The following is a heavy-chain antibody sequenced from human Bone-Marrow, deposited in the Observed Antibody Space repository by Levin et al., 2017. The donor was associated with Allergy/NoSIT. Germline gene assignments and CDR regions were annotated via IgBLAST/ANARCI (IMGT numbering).Heavy chain of an antibody. CDR3: AREIPGAPDYDTSRYS. Sequence: GGSLRLSCAASGFTFSSYNMNWVRQAPGKGLEWVSSISSGSSYIHYRDSVKGRFTISRDNAKRSLYLQMNSLRAEDTAVYFCAREIPGAPDYDTSRYSWGQGTLVTVSS. J-gene: IGHJ4*02. CDR2: ISSGSSYI. D-gene: IGHD3-9*01. V-gene: IGHV3-21*01. CDR1: GFTFSSYN.